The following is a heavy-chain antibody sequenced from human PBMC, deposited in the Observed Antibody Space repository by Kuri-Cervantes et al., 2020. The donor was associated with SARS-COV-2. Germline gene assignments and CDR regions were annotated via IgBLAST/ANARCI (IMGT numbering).Heavy chain of an antibody. J-gene: IGHJ6*02. CDR2: ISSSSSYI. D-gene: IGHD3-10*01. CDR1: GFTFSSYS. V-gene: IGHV3-21*01. CDR3: ARDYGSGPSGAYYYYGMDV. Sequence: GGSLRLSCAASGFTFSSYSMNWVRQAPEKGLEWVSSISSSSSYISHADSMKGRFTISRDNAKNSLYLQMSSLRAEDTAVYYCARDYGSGPSGAYYYYGMDVWGQGTTVTVSS.